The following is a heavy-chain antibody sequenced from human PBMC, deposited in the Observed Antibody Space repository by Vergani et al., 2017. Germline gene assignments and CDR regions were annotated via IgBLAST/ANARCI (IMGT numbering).Heavy chain of an antibody. V-gene: IGHV5-51*01. J-gene: IGHJ6*02. CDR2: IYPGDSDT. Sequence: EVQLVQSGAEVKQPGASLKTSCTGSGYSFTSYWIGWVRQMPGKGLWWVGIIYPGDSDTRYSPSFQGQVTISADKSISTAYLQWSSLKASDTAMYYCAGNSMAGYYDYGMDVWGQGTTVTVSS. CDR3: AGNSMAGYYDYGMDV. D-gene: IGHD4-23*01. CDR1: GYSFTSYW.